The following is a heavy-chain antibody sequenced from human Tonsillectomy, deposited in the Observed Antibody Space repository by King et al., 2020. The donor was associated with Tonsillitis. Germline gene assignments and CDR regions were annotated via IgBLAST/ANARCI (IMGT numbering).Heavy chain of an antibody. J-gene: IGHJ1*01. Sequence: QLVQSGAEVKKPGASVKVSCKASGYTFTDYYMYWVRQAPGQGLEWMGWINPNSGDTSYAQKLQGRVTMTRDTSLSTAYMELSRLISDDTAVYYCARVAYNHDREYFQHWARAPWSPSHQ. V-gene: IGHV1-2*02. CDR1: GYTFTDYY. CDR2: INPNSGDT. D-gene: IGHD1-14*01. CDR3: ARVAYNHDREYFQH.